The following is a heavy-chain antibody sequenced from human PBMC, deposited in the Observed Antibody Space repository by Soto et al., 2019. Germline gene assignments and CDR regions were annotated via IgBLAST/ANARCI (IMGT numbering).Heavy chain of an antibody. CDR1: GGSISSGGYS. CDR2: IYYSGST. D-gene: IGHD2-15*01. Sequence: PSETLSLTCAVSGGSISSGGYSWSWIRQPPGKGLEWIGYIYYSGSTNYNPSLKSRVTISVDTSKNQFSLKLSSVTAADTAVYYCARGYCSGGNCYRFNFDNWGQGTLVTVSS. J-gene: IGHJ4*02. CDR3: ARGYCSGGNCYRFNFDN. V-gene: IGHV4-61*08.